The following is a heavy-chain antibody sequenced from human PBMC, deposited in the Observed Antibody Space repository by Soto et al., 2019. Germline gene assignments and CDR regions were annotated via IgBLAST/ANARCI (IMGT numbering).Heavy chain of an antibody. Sequence: GGSLRLSCAASGFTFSSYWLHWVRQAPGKGLVWVSRINSDGSSTSYADSVKGRFTISRDNAKNTLYLQMNSLRAEDTAVYYCARLRVPSRRNYYYYYGMDVWGQGTTVTVSS. CDR1: GFTFSSYW. CDR2: INSDGSST. CDR3: ARLRVPSRRNYYYYYGMDV. J-gene: IGHJ6*02. V-gene: IGHV3-74*01.